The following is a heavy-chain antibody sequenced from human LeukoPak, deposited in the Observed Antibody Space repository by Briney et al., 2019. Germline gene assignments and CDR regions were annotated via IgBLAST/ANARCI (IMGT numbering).Heavy chain of an antibody. J-gene: IGHJ4*02. Sequence: GSLRLSCAASGYTFSSYWMHWVRQVPGKGLVWVSRIKTDGSSISYADSVKGRFTISRDNAKNTLYLQMNSLRAEDTAVYYCARDSTVVPAAPDYWGQGTLVTVSS. CDR2: IKTDGSSI. CDR3: ARDSTVVPAAPDY. V-gene: IGHV3-74*01. CDR1: GYTFSSYW. D-gene: IGHD2-2*01.